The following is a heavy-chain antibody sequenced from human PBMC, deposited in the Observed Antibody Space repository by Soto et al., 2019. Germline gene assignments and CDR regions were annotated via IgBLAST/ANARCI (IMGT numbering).Heavy chain of an antibody. CDR3: ARIGGVTIFGVVRYWFDP. Sequence: QVTLKESGPVLVKPTETLTLTCTVSGVSLSNGRMGVSWIRQPPGKALEWLVNIFSNDEKSYNTSLKSRLTSSKDTSKSQVVLTMTNMDPVDTATYYCARIGGVTIFGVVRYWFDPWGQGTLVTVSS. V-gene: IGHV2-26*01. CDR1: GVSLSNGRMG. J-gene: IGHJ5*02. CDR2: IFSNDEK. D-gene: IGHD3-3*01.